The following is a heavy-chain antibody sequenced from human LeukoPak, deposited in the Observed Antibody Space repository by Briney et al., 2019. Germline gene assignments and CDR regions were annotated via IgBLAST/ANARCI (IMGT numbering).Heavy chain of an antibody. D-gene: IGHD4-17*01. CDR3: ARGRGDPFYYFDY. Sequence: GGSLRLSCAASGFTFSTYWMHWVRQAPGKGLEWVSTITSNSASTYYADSVKGRFTISRDNSKNSLYLQMNSLRADDTAVYYCARGRGDPFYYFDYWGQGTLVTVSS. CDR2: ITSNSAST. V-gene: IGHV3-23*01. J-gene: IGHJ4*02. CDR1: GFTFSTYW.